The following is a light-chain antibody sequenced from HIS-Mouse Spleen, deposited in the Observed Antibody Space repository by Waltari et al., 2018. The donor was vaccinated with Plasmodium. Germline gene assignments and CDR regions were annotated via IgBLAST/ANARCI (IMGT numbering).Light chain of an antibody. J-gene: IGLJ3*02. Sequence: SYELTQPPSVSVSPGQTARITCSGDALPKKYAYWYQQKSGQAPVLVIYEDSKRPSGIPGGFSGSSAGNTATLTSSGAQVEDEADYYCYATDSSGNHRVFGGGTKLTVL. CDR2: EDS. CDR3: YATDSSGNHRV. V-gene: IGLV3-10*01. CDR1: ALPKKY.